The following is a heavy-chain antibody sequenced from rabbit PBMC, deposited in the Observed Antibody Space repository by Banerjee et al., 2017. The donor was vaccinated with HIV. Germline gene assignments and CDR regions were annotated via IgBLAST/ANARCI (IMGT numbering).Heavy chain of an antibody. CDR3: ARDLAGVIGWNFTL. V-gene: IGHV1S45*01. CDR2: IDVGSSGST. Sequence: QEQLEESGGGLVKPEGSLTLTCTASGFSFSNGYVMCWVRQAPGKGLEWVACIDVGSSGSTYYASWAKRRFTISRTSSTTVTLQMTSLTAADTASYFCARDLAGVIGWNFTLWGPGTLV. J-gene: IGHJ4*01. CDR1: GFSFSNGYV. D-gene: IGHD4-1*01.